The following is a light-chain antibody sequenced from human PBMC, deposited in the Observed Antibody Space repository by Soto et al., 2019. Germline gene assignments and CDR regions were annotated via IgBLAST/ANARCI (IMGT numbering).Light chain of an antibody. CDR3: SSYSSSTTDV. V-gene: IGLV2-14*01. Sequence: QSALTQPASVSGSPGQSITISCTGTSSDIGGFTYVSWYQHHPGKAPKLMIYEVSNRPSGVSTRFSGSKSGNTASLTISGLQAEDEADYYCSSYSSSTTDVFGPGTKLTVL. CDR2: EVS. J-gene: IGLJ1*01. CDR1: SSDIGGFTY.